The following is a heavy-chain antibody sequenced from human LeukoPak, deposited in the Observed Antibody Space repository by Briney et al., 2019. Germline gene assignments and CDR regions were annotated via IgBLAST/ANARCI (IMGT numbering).Heavy chain of an antibody. J-gene: IGHJ4*02. D-gene: IGHD6-6*01. V-gene: IGHV4-39*07. CDR2: IYYSAKT. CDR1: GRSISSSNYY. CDR3: ARVGYSSSIDY. Sequence: SETLSLTCSLSGRSISSSNYYYVCIRHPPGKALEGIGNIYYSAKTYYTPSLKRRVTISVDTSKNHFSLTLRSVTPTDTPVYYCARVGYSSSIDYWGQGTLVTV.